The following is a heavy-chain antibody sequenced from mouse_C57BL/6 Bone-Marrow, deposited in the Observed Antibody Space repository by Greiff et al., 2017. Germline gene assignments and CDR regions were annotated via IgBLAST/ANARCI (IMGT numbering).Heavy chain of an antibody. CDR3: TVYYYGSSYLGFAY. V-gene: IGHV1-5*01. CDR1: GYTFTSYW. D-gene: IGHD1-1*01. Sequence: VQLKQSGTVLARPGASVKMSCKTSGYTFTSYWMHWVKQRSGQGLEWIGAIYPGNSDTSYNQKFKGKAKLTAVTSASTAYMELSSLTNEDSAVYYCTVYYYGSSYLGFAYWGQGTLVTVSA. CDR2: IYPGNSDT. J-gene: IGHJ3*01.